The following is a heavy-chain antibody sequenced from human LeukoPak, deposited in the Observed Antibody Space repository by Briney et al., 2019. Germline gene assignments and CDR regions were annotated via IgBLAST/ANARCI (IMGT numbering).Heavy chain of an antibody. CDR1: GGSISSGDYY. CDR3: ARDGSGSYNWFDP. D-gene: IGHD1-26*01. V-gene: IGHV4-30-4*01. J-gene: IGHJ5*02. Sequence: PSQTLSLTCTVSGGSISSGDYYWSWIRQPPGKGLEWIGYIYYSGSTYYNPSLKSRVTISVDTSKNQFSLKLSSVTAADTAVYDCARDGSGSYNWFDPWGQGTLVTVSS. CDR2: IYYSGST.